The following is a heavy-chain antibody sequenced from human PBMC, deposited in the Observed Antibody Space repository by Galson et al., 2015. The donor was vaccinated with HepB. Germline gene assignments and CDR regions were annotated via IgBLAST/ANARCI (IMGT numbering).Heavy chain of an antibody. V-gene: IGHV2-70*11. CDR3: ARTQTQPDIVADY. CDR2: IHWDDDK. Sequence: PALVKPTQSLTLTCTFSGFSLSTSGMCVSWIRQPPGKALEWLARIHWDDDKYYSTSLKTRLTISKDTSKNQVVLTMTNMDPVDTATYYCARTQTQPDIVADYWGQGTLVTVSS. J-gene: IGHJ4*02. D-gene: IGHD5-12*01. CDR1: GFSLSTSGMC.